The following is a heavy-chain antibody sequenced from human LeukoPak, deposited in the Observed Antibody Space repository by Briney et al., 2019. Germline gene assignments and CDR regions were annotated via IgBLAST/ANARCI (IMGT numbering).Heavy chain of an antibody. CDR1: GFTFSSYA. CDR2: ISYDGNNK. D-gene: IGHD2-21*02. CDR3: ASQHIVVVTDVVRDY. V-gene: IGHV3-30-3*01. Sequence: GSLRLSCAAFGFTFSSYAMHWVRQTPGKGLEWVAAISYDGNNKYYADSVKGRFTISRDNSKNTLYVQMNSLRAEDTAVYYCASQHIVVVTDVVRDYWGQGTLVTVSS. J-gene: IGHJ4*02.